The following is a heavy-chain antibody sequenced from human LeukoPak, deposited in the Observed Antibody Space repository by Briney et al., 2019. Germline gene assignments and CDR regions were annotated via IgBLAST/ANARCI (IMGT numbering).Heavy chain of an antibody. D-gene: IGHD1-7*01. Sequence: SETLSLTCTVSGGSISSSSYYWGWIRQPPGKGLEWIGSIYYSGSTYYNPSLKSRVTISVDTAKNQFSLKLRSVTAADEAVYYCARRNWNYENWFDPWGQGTLVTVSS. CDR1: GGSISSSSYY. J-gene: IGHJ5*02. V-gene: IGHV4-39*01. CDR3: ARRNWNYENWFDP. CDR2: IYYSGST.